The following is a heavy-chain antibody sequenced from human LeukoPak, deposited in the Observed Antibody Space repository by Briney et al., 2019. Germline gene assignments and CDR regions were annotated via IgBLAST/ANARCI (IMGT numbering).Heavy chain of an antibody. J-gene: IGHJ4*02. V-gene: IGHV3-64*02. CDR2: ISSNGGST. CDR3: ATLSGDSHGYDY. Sequence: GWALRLSCAASGFTFSSYAMHGVRQAPGKGLEYVSAISSNGGSTYYADSVKGRFTISKDNSKNTLYLQMGSLRAEDMAVYYCATLSGDSHGYDYWGLGTLVTVSS. CDR1: GFTFSSYA. D-gene: IGHD5-18*01.